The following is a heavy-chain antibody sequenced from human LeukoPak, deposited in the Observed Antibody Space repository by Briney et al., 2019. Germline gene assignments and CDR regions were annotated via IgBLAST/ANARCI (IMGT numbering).Heavy chain of an antibody. CDR1: GYTFTGYY. D-gene: IGHD3-3*01. V-gene: IGHV1-2*02. CDR2: INPNSGGT. Sequence: GASVKVSCKASGYTFTGYYMHWVRQAPGQGLEWMGWINPNSGGTNYAQKFQGRVTMTRDTSISTAYMELSRLRSDDTAVCYCARVAVTIYLAPLGYWGQGTLVTVSS. J-gene: IGHJ4*02. CDR3: ARVAVTIYLAPLGY.